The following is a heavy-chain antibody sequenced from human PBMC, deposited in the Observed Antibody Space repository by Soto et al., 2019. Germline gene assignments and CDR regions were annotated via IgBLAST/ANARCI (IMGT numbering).Heavy chain of an antibody. CDR1: GGSFSGYY. V-gene: IGHV4-34*01. D-gene: IGHD2-2*01. J-gene: IGHJ6*03. CDR2: INHSGST. Sequence: SETLSLTCAVYGGSFSGYYWSWIRQPPGKGLEWIGEINHSGSTNYNPSLKSRVTISVETSKNQFSLKLSSVTAADTAVYYCARGRGCSSTSCYPLNYYYYYMDVWGKGTTVTVSS. CDR3: ARGRGCSSTSCYPLNYYYYYMDV.